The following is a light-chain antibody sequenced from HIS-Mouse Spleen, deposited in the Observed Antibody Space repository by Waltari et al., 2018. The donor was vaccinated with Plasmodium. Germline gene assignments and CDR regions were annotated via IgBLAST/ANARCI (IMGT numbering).Light chain of an antibody. CDR2: EDS. Sequence: SYELTQPPPASVPQRQTAGNTSSGDALPKKYASWYQQKSGQAPVLVIYEDSKRPSGIPGRFSGSSSGTMATLTISGAQVEDEADYYCYSTDSSGNHRVFGGGTKLTVL. CDR1: ALPKKY. CDR3: YSTDSSGNHRV. J-gene: IGLJ3*02. V-gene: IGLV3-10*01.